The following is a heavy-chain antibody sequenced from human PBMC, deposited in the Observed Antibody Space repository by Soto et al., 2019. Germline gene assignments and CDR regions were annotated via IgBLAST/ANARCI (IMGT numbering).Heavy chain of an antibody. CDR2: IYYSGST. CDR3: ARARKYDSSGYSY. V-gene: IGHV4-61*01. D-gene: IGHD3-22*01. CDR1: GGSVSSGSYY. Sequence: SETLSLTCTVSGGSVSSGSYYWSWIRQPPGKGLEWIGYIYYSGSTNYNPSLKSRVTISVDTSKNQSSLKLSSVTAADTAVYYCARARKYDSSGYSYWGQGTLVTVSS. J-gene: IGHJ4*02.